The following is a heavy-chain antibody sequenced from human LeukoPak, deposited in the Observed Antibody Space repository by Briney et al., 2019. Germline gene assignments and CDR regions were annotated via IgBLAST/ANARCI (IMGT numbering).Heavy chain of an antibody. Sequence: SETLSLTCTVSGGSISSSSYYWVWIRQPPGKGLEWIASIYYSGNTYYNPSLKSRVTISVDTSKNQLSLKVSSVTAADTAVYYCARDWLKRDIVVVPASHRFDPWGQGTLVTVSS. CDR2: IYYSGNT. V-gene: IGHV4-39*02. D-gene: IGHD2-2*01. J-gene: IGHJ5*02. CDR3: ARDWLKRDIVVVPASHRFDP. CDR1: GGSISSSSYY.